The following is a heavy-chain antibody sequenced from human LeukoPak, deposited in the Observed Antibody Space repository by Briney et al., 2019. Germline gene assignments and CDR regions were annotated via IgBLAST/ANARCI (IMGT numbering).Heavy chain of an antibody. V-gene: IGHV4-4*07. CDR1: GGSISSYY. Sequence: SETLSLTCTVSGGSISSYYWSWIWQPAGKGLEWIGRIYTSGSTNYNPSLKSRVTMPVDTSKNQFSLKLSSVTAADTAVYYCARGLAAAGLYYFDYWGQGTLVTVSS. J-gene: IGHJ4*02. CDR3: ARGLAAAGLYYFDY. CDR2: IYTSGST. D-gene: IGHD6-13*01.